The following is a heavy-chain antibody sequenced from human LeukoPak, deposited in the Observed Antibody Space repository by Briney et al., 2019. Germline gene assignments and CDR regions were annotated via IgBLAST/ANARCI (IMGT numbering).Heavy chain of an antibody. D-gene: IGHD2-15*01. CDR3: ARSSVEVAAQIDY. J-gene: IGHJ4*02. V-gene: IGHV5-51*01. CDR2: IYPGDSDT. Sequence: HGESLKISCKGSGYSFTSYWIGWVRQMPGKGLEWMGIIYPGDSDTRYSPSFQGQVTISADKSIRTAYLQWNSLKASDTAIYYCARSSVEVAAQIDYWGQRALVTVSS. CDR1: GYSFTSYW.